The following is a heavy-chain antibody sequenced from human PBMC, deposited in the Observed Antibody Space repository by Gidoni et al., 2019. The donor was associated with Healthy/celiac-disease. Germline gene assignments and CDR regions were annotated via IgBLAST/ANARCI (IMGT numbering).Heavy chain of an antibody. J-gene: IGHJ6*02. Sequence: QVQLVESGGGVVQPGRSLRLSCAASGFTFSSHAMHWVRQAPGKGLEWVAVISYDGSNKYYADSGKGRFTISRDNSKNTLYLQMNSLRAEDTAVYYCARSTAAGTYYYYGMDVWGQGTTVTVSS. CDR3: ARSTAAGTYYYYGMDV. V-gene: IGHV3-30-3*01. CDR2: ISYDGSNK. D-gene: IGHD6-13*01. CDR1: GFTFSSHA.